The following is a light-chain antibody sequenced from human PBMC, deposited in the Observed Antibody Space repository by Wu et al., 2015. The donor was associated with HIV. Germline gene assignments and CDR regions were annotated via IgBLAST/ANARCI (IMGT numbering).Light chain of an antibody. CDR3: QQYYSYET. CDR1: QSIRTS. J-gene: IGKJ1*01. V-gene: IGKV1-5*03. Sequence: DIQMTQSPSTLSASIGDRVTITCRASQSIRTSLAWYQQKPGKAPKVLIYKASSLESGVPSRFSGSGFGTEFTLTINSLQPDDFATYYCQQYYSYETFGQRDPRWKS. CDR2: KAS.